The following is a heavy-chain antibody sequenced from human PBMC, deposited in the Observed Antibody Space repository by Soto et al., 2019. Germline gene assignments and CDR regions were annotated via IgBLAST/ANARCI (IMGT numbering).Heavy chain of an antibody. J-gene: IGHJ6*02. CDR3: ARGRRGYYSWYYYYYGMDV. V-gene: IGHV1-8*01. CDR1: GYTFTSYD. Sequence: ASLKVSCKASGYTFTSYDINCVRQATGQGLEWMGWMNPNSGNTGYAQKFQGRVTMTRNTSISTAYMELSSLRSEDRALYYCARGRRGYYSWYYYYYGMDVWG. D-gene: IGHD3-22*01. CDR2: MNPNSGNT.